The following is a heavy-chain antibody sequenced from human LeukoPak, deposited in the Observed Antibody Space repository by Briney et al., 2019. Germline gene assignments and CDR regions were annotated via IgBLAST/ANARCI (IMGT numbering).Heavy chain of an antibody. CDR1: GGSISSYY. Sequence: SETLSLTCTVSGGSISSYYWSWIRQPPGKGLEWIGYIYYSGSTNYNPSLKSRVTISVATSKNQFSLKLSSVTAADTAVYYCARGNWNEMWAFDIWGQGTMVTVSS. CDR3: ARGNWNEMWAFDI. D-gene: IGHD1-1*01. J-gene: IGHJ3*02. V-gene: IGHV4-59*01. CDR2: IYYSGST.